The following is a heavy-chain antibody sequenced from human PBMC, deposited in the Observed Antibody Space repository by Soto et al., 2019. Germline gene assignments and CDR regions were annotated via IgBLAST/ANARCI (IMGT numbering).Heavy chain of an antibody. CDR2: IWSDGSND. CDR1: EFTFSRHG. D-gene: IGHD3-10*01. V-gene: IGHV3-33*01. Sequence: QVQLVESGGGVVQPGRSLRLSCAASEFTFSRHGMHWVRQAPGKGLQWVGVIWSDGSNDVYADSVKGRFIISRDNSKNILYLQMTSLRAEDTAVYYCARERTFGDNKHNYMDVWGTGITVTVS. J-gene: IGHJ6*03. CDR3: ARERTFGDNKHNYMDV.